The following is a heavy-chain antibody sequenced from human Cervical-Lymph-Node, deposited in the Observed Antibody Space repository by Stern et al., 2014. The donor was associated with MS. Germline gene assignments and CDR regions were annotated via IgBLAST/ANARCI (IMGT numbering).Heavy chain of an antibody. D-gene: IGHD3-3*01. J-gene: IGHJ4*02. V-gene: IGHV1-8*01. CDR3: TRGWSA. CDR2: MNPDSGDT. CDR1: GYTFTSDD. Sequence: QLVQSGAEVKKPGASVKVSCKASGYTFTSDDINWVRQVPGQGLEWMGLMNPDSGDTGYAQRFRGKFTITRDLSINTAYMEMSSLKFEDTAVYYCTRGWSAWGQGTLVTVSS.